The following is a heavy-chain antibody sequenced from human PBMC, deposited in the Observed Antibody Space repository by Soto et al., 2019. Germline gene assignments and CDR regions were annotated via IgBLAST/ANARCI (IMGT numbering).Heavy chain of an antibody. D-gene: IGHD3-10*01. J-gene: IGHJ6*02. CDR1: GFTFSSYW. CDR2: INSDGSST. V-gene: IGHV3-74*01. CDR3: ARGGGGAYGSGFV. Sequence: EVQLVESGGGLVQPGGSLRLSCAASGFTFSSYWMHWVRQVPGKGLVWVSRINSDGSSTNYADSVKGRFTISRDNAKTTLYLQMNSLRAEDTAVYYCARGGGGAYGSGFVWGQGTTVPVSS.